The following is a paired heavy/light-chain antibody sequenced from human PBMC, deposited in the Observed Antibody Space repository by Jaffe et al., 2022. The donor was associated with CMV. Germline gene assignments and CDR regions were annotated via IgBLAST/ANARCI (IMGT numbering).Heavy chain of an antibody. J-gene: IGHJ4*02. D-gene: IGHD3-10*01. CDR1: GYTFTNYY. V-gene: IGHV1-2*02. Sequence: QVQLVQSGPEVKKPGASVKVSCKTSGYTFTNYYMHWVRQAPGQGLEWMGWVNPNTGGANSAQKFQGRVTMTRDTSISTAYMELSSLRSDDTAVYYCARVGRKYGHEYFDFWGQGSLVTVSS. CDR2: VNPNTGGA. CDR3: ARVGRKYGHEYFDF.
Light chain of an antibody. CDR1: QDISNF. CDR2: GAS. V-gene: IGKV1-27*01. Sequence: DIQMTQSPSSLSASVGDRVTITCRASQDISNFLAWYQQKPGKVPELLIYGASTLHSGVPSRFSGSGSGTDFTLDISSLQPEDVATYYCQNYNGAPRTFGQGTKVEI. J-gene: IGKJ1*01. CDR3: QNYNGAPRT.